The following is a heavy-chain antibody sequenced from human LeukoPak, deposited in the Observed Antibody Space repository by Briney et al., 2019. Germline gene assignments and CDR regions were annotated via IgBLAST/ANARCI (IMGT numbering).Heavy chain of an antibody. D-gene: IGHD2-2*02. V-gene: IGHV5-51*01. CDR3: AKHGFQFGCSSTSCYIDWFDP. CDR1: GYSFTSYW. CDR2: IYPGDSDT. J-gene: IGHJ5*01. Sequence: GASLKISCKGSGYSFTSYWIGWVRQMPGKGLEWMGIIYPGDSDTRYSPSFQGQVTISADKSISTAYLQWSSLKASDTAMYYCAKHGFQFGCSSTSCYIDWFDPRGQGTLVTVSS.